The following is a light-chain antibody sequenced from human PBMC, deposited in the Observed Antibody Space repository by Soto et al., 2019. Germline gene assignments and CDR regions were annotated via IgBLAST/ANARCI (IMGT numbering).Light chain of an antibody. CDR1: QSVSSN. J-gene: IGKJ1*01. CDR2: GAS. V-gene: IGKV3-15*01. Sequence: EIVMTQSPATLSVPPGERATLSCRASQSVSSNLAWYQQKPGQAPRLLIYGASTRATGIPARFSGSGSGTEFTLTISSLQSEDFAVYYCQQYNNWLTWTFGQGTKV. CDR3: QQYNNWLTWT.